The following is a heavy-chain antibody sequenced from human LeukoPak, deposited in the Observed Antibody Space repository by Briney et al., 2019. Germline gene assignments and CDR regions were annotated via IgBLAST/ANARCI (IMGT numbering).Heavy chain of an antibody. D-gene: IGHD1-26*01. CDR2: IYSGGST. V-gene: IGHV3-66*01. Sequence: GGSLRLPCAASGFTVSSSYMTWVRQAPGRGLECVSVIYSGGSTYYADSVKGRFTISRDNSKNTVYLEMNSLRAEDTALYYCARARDRWELRGVFDYWGQGTLVTVSS. CDR3: ARARDRWELRGVFDY. J-gene: IGHJ4*02. CDR1: GFTVSSSY.